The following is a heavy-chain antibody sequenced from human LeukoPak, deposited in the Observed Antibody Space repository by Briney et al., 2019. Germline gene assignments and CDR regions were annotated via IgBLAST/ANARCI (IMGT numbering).Heavy chain of an antibody. CDR1: GGSINNYY. Sequence: SETLSLTCTVSGGSINNYYWSWIRQPPGKGLEWIGYIYYSGSTNYNPSLKSRVTISVDTSENQFSLKLSSVTAADTAVYYCARSRQGSGLLNYWGQGNLVAVSS. CDR2: IYYSGST. CDR3: ARSRQGSGLLNY. J-gene: IGHJ4*02. D-gene: IGHD3-10*01. V-gene: IGHV4-59*08.